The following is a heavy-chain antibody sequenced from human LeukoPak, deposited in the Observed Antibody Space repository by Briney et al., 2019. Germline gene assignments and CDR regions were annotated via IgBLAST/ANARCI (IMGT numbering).Heavy chain of an antibody. V-gene: IGHV3-21*01. CDR1: GFTFSSYS. CDR2: ISSSSSYI. CDR3: ARGAPQGEYSNYVYYYYYMDV. D-gene: IGHD4-11*01. J-gene: IGHJ6*03. Sequence: GGSLRLSCAASGFTFSSYSMNWVRQAPGKGLEWVSSISSSSSYICYADSVKGRFTISRDNAKNSLYLQMNSLRAEDTAVYYCARGAPQGEYSNYVYYYYYMDVWGKGTTVTVSS.